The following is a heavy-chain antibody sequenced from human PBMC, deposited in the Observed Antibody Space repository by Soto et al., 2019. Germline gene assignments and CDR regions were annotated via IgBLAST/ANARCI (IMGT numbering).Heavy chain of an antibody. Sequence: ASVKVSCKASGGTFSSYAISWVRQAPGQGLEWMGGIIPIFGTANYAQKFQGRVTITADESTSTAYMELSSLRSEDTAVYYCARDHCSGGSCPLDYWGQGTLVTVSS. J-gene: IGHJ4*02. CDR1: GGTFSSYA. D-gene: IGHD2-15*01. CDR2: IIPIFGTA. CDR3: ARDHCSGGSCPLDY. V-gene: IGHV1-69*13.